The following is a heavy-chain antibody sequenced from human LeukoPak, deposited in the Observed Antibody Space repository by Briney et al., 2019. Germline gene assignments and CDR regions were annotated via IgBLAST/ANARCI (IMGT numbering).Heavy chain of an antibody. Sequence: PSETLSLTCTVSGVSISSYYWSWIRQPPGKGLEWIGYIFYSGDTKYNPSLKSRVTISVDTSKNQFSLKLSSVTAADTAVYYWARGKYFYGSGNYYPFDYWGQGTLVTVSS. J-gene: IGHJ4*02. D-gene: IGHD3-10*01. CDR3: ARGKYFYGSGNYYPFDY. V-gene: IGHV4-59*01. CDR2: IFYSGDT. CDR1: GVSISSYY.